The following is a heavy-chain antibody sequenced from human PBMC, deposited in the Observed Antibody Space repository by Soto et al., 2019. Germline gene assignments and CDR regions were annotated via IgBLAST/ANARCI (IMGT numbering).Heavy chain of an antibody. D-gene: IGHD5-12*01. Sequence: HPGGSLRLSCAASGFTFSSYGMHWVRQAPGKGLEWVAVISYDGSNKYYADSVKGRFTISRDNSKNTLYLQMNSLRAEDTAVYYCSKEYSGYDNFDYWGQGTLVTVSS. J-gene: IGHJ4*02. CDR2: ISYDGSNK. V-gene: IGHV3-30*18. CDR3: SKEYSGYDNFDY. CDR1: GFTFSSYG.